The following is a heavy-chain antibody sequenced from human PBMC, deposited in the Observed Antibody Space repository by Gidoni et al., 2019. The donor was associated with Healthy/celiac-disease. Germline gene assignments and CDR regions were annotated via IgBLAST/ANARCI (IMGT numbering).Heavy chain of an antibody. CDR2: IYSGGST. Sequence: EVQLVESGGGLVQPGGSLRLSCAASGFTVRSNYMSWVRQAPGKGLEWFSVIYSGGSTYYADSVKGRFTISRHNSKNTLYLQMNSLRAEDTAVYYCAREGDETTVTTNHRSYDYWGQGTLVTVSS. J-gene: IGHJ4*02. V-gene: IGHV3-53*04. CDR1: GFTVRSNY. D-gene: IGHD4-17*01. CDR3: AREGDETTVTTNHRSYDY.